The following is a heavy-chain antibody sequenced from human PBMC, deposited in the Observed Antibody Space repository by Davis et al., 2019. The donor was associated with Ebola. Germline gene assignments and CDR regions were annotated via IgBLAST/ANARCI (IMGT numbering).Heavy chain of an antibody. Sequence: GESLKISCAASGFTFSTYSMSWVRQAPGKGLEWVSSISSDSDYIYYADSAKGRFTISRDNSKNTLYMQMNSLRAEDTALYYCAKDAPLRPHWFDPWGQGTLVTVSS. CDR2: ISSDSDYI. CDR3: AKDAPLRPHWFDP. D-gene: IGHD3-16*01. CDR1: GFTFSTYS. V-gene: IGHV3-21*04. J-gene: IGHJ5*02.